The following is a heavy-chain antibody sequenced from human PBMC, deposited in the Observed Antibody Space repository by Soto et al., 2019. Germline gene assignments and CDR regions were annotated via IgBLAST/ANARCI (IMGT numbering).Heavy chain of an antibody. V-gene: IGHV4-59*08. CDR1: GGSISSYY. CDR2: IYYSGST. Sequence: SETLSLTCTVSGGSISSYYWSWIRQPPGKGLEWIGYIYYSGSTNYNPSLKSRVTISVDTSKNQFSLKLSSVTAADTAVYYCARHPAGYYDSSGYLDYWGQGTLVTVS. D-gene: IGHD3-22*01. CDR3: ARHPAGYYDSSGYLDY. J-gene: IGHJ4*02.